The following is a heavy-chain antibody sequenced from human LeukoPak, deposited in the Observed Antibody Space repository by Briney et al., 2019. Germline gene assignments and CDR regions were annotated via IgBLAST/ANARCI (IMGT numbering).Heavy chain of an antibody. D-gene: IGHD1-20*01. CDR2: IYHSGNT. V-gene: IGHV4-38-2*02. Sequence: PSESLSLTCTVFGYSINSRYYWGWIRQPPGKGLEWIGSIYHSGNTYYNSSLKSRVTISVDTSKNQFSLKLTSVTAADTAVYYCAREDNWRSYYFDYWGQGTLVTVSS. J-gene: IGHJ4*02. CDR1: GYSINSRYY. CDR3: AREDNWRSYYFDY.